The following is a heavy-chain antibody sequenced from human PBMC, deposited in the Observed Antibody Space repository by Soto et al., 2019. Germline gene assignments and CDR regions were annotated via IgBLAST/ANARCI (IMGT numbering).Heavy chain of an antibody. V-gene: IGHV1-69*13. Sequence: GASVKVSCKASGGTFSSYAISWVRQAPGQGLEWMGGIIPIFGTANYAQKFQGRVTITADESTSTAYMELSSLRSEDTAVYYCVGNMISKLFFDYWGQGTLVTVSS. CDR1: GGTFSSYA. CDR2: IIPIFGTA. J-gene: IGHJ4*02. D-gene: IGHD3-22*01. CDR3: VGNMISKLFFDY.